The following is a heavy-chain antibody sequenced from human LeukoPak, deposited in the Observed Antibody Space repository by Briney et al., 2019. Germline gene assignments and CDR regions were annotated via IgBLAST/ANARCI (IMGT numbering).Heavy chain of an antibody. CDR1: GYTFTSYG. CDR2: ISAYNGKT. V-gene: IGHV1-18*01. D-gene: IGHD2-21*02. Sequence: ASVKVSCKASGYTFTSYGISWVRQAPGQGLEWMGWISAYNGKTNYVQKLQGRVTMTTDTSTSTAYMELRSLRSDDTAVYYSARGHGGDYYFDYWGQGTLVTVSS. J-gene: IGHJ4*02. CDR3: ARGHGGDYYFDY.